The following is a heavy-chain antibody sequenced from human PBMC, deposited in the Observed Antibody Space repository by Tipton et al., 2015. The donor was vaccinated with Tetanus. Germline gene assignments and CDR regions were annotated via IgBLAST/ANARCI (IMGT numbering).Heavy chain of an antibody. CDR2: INPSGFT. V-gene: IGHV4-34*01. CDR1: GESFSDHH. Sequence: TLSLTCAVYGESFSDHHWNWIRQSPGKGLEWIGEINPSGFTTYNPSLKSRVTMSEDTPKNLFSLEMTSATAADTAVYYCAGWEVAATKELYWGRGTLVAVSS. CDR3: AGWEVAATKELY. D-gene: IGHD1-26*01. J-gene: IGHJ4*02.